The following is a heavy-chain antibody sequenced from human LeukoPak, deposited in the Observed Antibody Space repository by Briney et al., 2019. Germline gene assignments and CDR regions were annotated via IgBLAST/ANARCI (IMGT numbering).Heavy chain of an antibody. CDR3: ARVRTRITMIVVVPRIGADAFDI. J-gene: IGHJ3*02. V-gene: IGHV4-34*01. Sequence: SETLSLTCAVYGGSFSGYYWSWIRQPPGKGLEWIGEINHSGSTNYNPSLKSRVTISVDTSKNQFSLKLSSVTAADTAVYYCARVRTRITMIVVVPRIGADAFDIWGQGTMVTVSS. CDR1: GGSFSGYY. D-gene: IGHD3-22*01. CDR2: INHSGST.